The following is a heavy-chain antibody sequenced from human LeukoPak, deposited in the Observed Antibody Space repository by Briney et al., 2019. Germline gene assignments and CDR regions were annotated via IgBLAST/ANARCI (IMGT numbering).Heavy chain of an antibody. Sequence: GGSLRLSCAASGFTFSSYWMHWVRQAPGKGLVWVSRINTDGSSTSYADSVKGRFTISRDNAKNTLYLQMNSLRAEDTALYYCAKDIGSYYGGSPFDYWGQGTLVTVSS. CDR1: GFTFSSYW. D-gene: IGHD4-23*01. CDR3: AKDIGSYYGGSPFDY. CDR2: INTDGSST. J-gene: IGHJ4*02. V-gene: IGHV3-74*01.